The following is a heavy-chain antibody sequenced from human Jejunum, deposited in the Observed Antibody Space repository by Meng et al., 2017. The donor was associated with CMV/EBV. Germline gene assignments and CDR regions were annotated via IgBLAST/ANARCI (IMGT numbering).Heavy chain of an antibody. J-gene: IGHJ4*02. CDR2: ISNDGDTT. CDR1: GFTFRNYP. Sequence: SGFTFRNYPMHWVRQAPDKGLEWVAGISNDGDTTYLADSVKGRFSISRDNSKNTVYLQMNSLRGEDTAVYYCARENDYRNYFDSWGRGTLVTVSS. CDR3: ARENDYRNYFDS. D-gene: IGHD4-11*01. V-gene: IGHV3-30-3*01.